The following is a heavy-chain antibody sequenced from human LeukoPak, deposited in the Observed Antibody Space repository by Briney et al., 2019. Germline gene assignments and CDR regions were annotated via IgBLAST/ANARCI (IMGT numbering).Heavy chain of an antibody. Sequence: GGSLRLYCATSGFTFSSYSMSWVRQAPGKGLEWVSYISSSGSTIYYAASVKGRFIISRDNARKSVSLQMNSLRDEDTAVYYCARTTVFDYWGQGTLVTVSS. J-gene: IGHJ4*02. CDR1: GFTFSSYS. D-gene: IGHD1-14*01. CDR2: ISSSGSTI. V-gene: IGHV3-48*02. CDR3: ARTTVFDY.